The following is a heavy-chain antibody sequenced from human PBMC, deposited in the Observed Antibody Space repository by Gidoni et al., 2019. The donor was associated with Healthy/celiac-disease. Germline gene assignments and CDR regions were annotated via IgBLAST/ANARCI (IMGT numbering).Heavy chain of an antibody. CDR2: ISYDGSNK. CDR3: ARDRRAYYYDSSGPIGDY. CDR1: GFTFSGYA. J-gene: IGHJ4*02. V-gene: IGHV3-30*04. D-gene: IGHD3-22*01. Sequence: QVQLVESGGGVVQPGRSLRLSCAASGFTFSGYAMHWVRQAPGKGLEWVAVISYDGSNKYYADSVKGRFTISRDNSKNTLYLQMNSLRAEDTAVYYCARDRRAYYYDSSGPIGDYWGQGTLVTVSS.